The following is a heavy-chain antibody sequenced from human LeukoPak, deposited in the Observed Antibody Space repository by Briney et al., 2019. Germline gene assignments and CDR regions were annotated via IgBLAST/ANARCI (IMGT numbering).Heavy chain of an antibody. CDR1: GFTFSSYS. CDR3: ARDGDGHYSYYYYGMDV. D-gene: IGHD3-22*01. J-gene: IGHJ6*02. V-gene: IGHV3-66*01. Sequence: PGGSLRLSGAASGFTFSSYSMNWVRQAPGKGLEWVSVFYSGGNIYYADSVKGRFTISRDISKNTVYLQMNSLRAEDTAVYYCARDGDGHYSYYYYGMDVWGQGTTVTVSS. CDR2: FYSGGNI.